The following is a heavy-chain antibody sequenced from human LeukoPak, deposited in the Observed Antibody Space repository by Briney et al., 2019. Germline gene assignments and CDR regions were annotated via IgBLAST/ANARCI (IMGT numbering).Heavy chain of an antibody. CDR3: ARVGWLRSYDILTGYYKIFDY. CDR2: INAGNGNT. D-gene: IGHD3-9*01. Sequence: GASVKVSCKASGYTFTSYAMHWVRQAPGQRLEWMGWINAGNGNTKYSQEFQGRVTITRDTSASTAYMELSSLRSEDMAVYYCARVGWLRSYDILTGYYKIFDYWGQGTLVTVSS. J-gene: IGHJ4*02. CDR1: GYTFTSYA. V-gene: IGHV1-3*03.